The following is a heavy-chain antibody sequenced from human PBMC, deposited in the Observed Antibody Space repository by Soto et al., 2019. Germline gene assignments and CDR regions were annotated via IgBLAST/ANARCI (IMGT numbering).Heavy chain of an antibody. CDR1: GFIFGSYA. CDR2: LSTDGSTP. D-gene: IGHD3-3*01. J-gene: IGHJ5*02. CDR3: AKSYELWSPYLSFGDQRDP. Sequence: GGSLRLSCAASGFIFGSYAMNWVRQVPGKGPEWVAVLSTDGSTPYYADSVRGRFTISRDNSKNTLFLQMNSLRPEDTAIYFCAKSYELWSPYLSFGDQRDPWGKGIMVTVS. V-gene: IGHV3-30*16.